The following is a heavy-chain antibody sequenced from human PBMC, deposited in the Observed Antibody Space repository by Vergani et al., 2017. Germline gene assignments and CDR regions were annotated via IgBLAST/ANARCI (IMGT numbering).Heavy chain of an antibody. V-gene: IGHV3-66*01. CDR2: IYSGGST. J-gene: IGHJ3*02. CDR3: ARAGYGSGSTDAFDI. Sequence: EVQLLESGGGLVQPGGSLRLSCAASGFTVSSNYMSWVRQAPGKGLEWVSVIYSGGSTYYADSVKGRFTISRDNSKNTLYLQMNSLRAEDTAVYYCARAGYGSGSTDAFDIWGQGTMVTVSS. D-gene: IGHD3-10*01. CDR1: GFTVSSNY.